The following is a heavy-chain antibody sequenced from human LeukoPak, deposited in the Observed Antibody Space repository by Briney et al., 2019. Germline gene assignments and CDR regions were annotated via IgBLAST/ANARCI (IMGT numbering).Heavy chain of an antibody. CDR3: ATTYSSSSVLGY. D-gene: IGHD6-6*01. CDR2: IYSGGST. Sequence: PGGSLRLSCAASEFTVSTNHMSWVRQAPGKGLEWVSVIYSGGSTYYADSVKGRFTISRDNSKNTLYLQMNSLRAEDTAVYYCATTYSSSSVLGYWGQGTLVTVSS. J-gene: IGHJ4*02. CDR1: EFTVSTNH. V-gene: IGHV3-66*01.